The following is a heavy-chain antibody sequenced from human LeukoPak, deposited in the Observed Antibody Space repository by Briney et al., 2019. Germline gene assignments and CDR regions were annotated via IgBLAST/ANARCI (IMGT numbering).Heavy chain of an antibody. CDR3: ARGDGETGGVSYYGMDV. CDR2: IYTSGST. Sequence: SEPLSLTCTVSGGSISSYYWSWIRQPAGKGLEWIGRIYTSGSTNYNPSLKSRVTMSVDTSKNQFSLKLSSVTAADTAVYYCARGDGETGGVSYYGMDVWGQGTTVTVSS. CDR1: GGSISSYY. J-gene: IGHJ6*02. V-gene: IGHV4-4*07. D-gene: IGHD1-26*01.